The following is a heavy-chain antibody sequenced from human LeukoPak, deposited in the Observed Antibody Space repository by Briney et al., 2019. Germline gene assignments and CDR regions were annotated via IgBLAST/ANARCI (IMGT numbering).Heavy chain of an antibody. V-gene: IGHV3-23*01. D-gene: IGHD1/OR15-1a*01. CDR3: ATESRGNNLAIIFHY. J-gene: IGHJ4*02. CDR2: ISGSGGST. CDR1: GFTFSIYA. Sequence: GGSLRLSCAASGFTFSIYAMSWVRQAPGKGLEWVSGISGSGGSTYYADSVKGRFTISRDNSKNSLYLQMNRLRAEDTDVYYCATESRGNNLAIIFHYWGQGALVIVSS.